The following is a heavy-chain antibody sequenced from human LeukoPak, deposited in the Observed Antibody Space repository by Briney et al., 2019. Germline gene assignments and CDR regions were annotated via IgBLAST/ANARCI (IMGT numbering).Heavy chain of an antibody. CDR3: AKEYSGYDFDY. CDR2: TSGSGGNT. CDR1: GFTLRSYD. D-gene: IGHD5-12*01. V-gene: IGHV3-23*01. Sequence: GGSLRLSCAASGFTLRSYDVSWVRQAPGKGLEWVAATSGSGGNTYYADSVKGRFTISRDNSKNTLYLQMNSLRAEDTAVYYCAKEYSGYDFDYWGQGTLVTVSS. J-gene: IGHJ4*02.